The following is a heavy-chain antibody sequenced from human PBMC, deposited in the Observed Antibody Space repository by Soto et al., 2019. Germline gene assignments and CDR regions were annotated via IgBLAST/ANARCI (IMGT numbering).Heavy chain of an antibody. CDR3: ARMGDYDCWSGYPNWFDP. D-gene: IGHD3-3*01. J-gene: IGHJ5*02. Sequence: GGSLRLSCAASGFTFSDYYMSWIRQAPGKGLEWVSYISSSSSYTNYADSVKGRFTISRDNAKNSLYLQMNSLRAEDTAVYYCARMGDYDCWSGYPNWFDPWGQGTLVTVSS. V-gene: IGHV3-11*06. CDR2: ISSSSSYT. CDR1: GFTFSDYY.